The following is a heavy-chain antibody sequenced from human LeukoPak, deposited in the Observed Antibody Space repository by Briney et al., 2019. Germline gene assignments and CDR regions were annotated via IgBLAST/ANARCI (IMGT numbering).Heavy chain of an antibody. V-gene: IGHV3-66*02. CDR1: GFTLNGKC. CDR3: ARHLRVYAFDY. D-gene: IGHD2-8*01. CDR2: IYSTGST. Sequence: GGSLRLSCAASGFTLNGKCMSGVRQAPGKGLEGVSVIYSTGSTYYADYVKGRFTVSRDTTSNTVYLQMNSPTAEDTADYYSARHLRVYAFDYWGQGTLVTVSS. J-gene: IGHJ4*02.